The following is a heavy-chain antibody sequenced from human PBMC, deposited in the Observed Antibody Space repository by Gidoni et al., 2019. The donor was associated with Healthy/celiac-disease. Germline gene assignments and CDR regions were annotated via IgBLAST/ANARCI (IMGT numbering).Heavy chain of an antibody. CDR3: ARSKQLEYYFDY. J-gene: IGHJ4*02. CDR1: CGSISSGGYL. CDR2: IYFSGST. V-gene: IGHV4-31*01. Sequence: QVQLQESGPGLAKPSQTLSLTCTVPCGSISSGGYLWSWIRQHPGKGLEWIGYIYFSGSTDYTPSLKSLVTISVDTSKNQFSLKLSSVTAADTAVYYCARSKQLEYYFDYWGQGTLVTVSS. D-gene: IGHD6-13*01.